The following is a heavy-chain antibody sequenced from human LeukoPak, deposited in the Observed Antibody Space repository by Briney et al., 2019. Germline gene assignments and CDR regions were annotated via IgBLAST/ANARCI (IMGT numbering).Heavy chain of an antibody. J-gene: IGHJ4*02. CDR1: GYTFTSYA. Sequence: ASVKVSCTASGYTFTSYAMHWVRQAPGQRLEWMGWINAGNGNTKYSQKFQGRVTITRDTSASTAYMELSSLRSEDTAVYYCARSWQQLVYFDYWGQGTLVTVSS. CDR2: INAGNGNT. D-gene: IGHD6-13*01. V-gene: IGHV1-3*01. CDR3: ARSWQQLVYFDY.